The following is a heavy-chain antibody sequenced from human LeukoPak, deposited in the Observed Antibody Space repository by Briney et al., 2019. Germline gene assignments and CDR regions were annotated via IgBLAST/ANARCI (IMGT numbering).Heavy chain of an antibody. CDR2: ISYDGSNK. CDR3: AKETGITMVHVFDY. D-gene: IGHD3-10*01. J-gene: IGHJ4*02. Sequence: PGRSLRLSCAASGFTFSSYGMHWVRQAPGKGLEWVAVISYDGSNKYYADSVKGRFTISRDNSKNTLYLQMNSLRAEDTAVYYCAKETGITMVHVFDYWGQGTLVTVSS. V-gene: IGHV3-30*18. CDR1: GFTFSSYG.